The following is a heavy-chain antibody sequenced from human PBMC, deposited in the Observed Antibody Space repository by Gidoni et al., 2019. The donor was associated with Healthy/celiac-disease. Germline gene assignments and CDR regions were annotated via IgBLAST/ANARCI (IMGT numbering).Heavy chain of an antibody. Sequence: QVQLVESGGGLVKPGGSLRLSCAASGFTFSDYYMSWIRQAPGKGLEWVSYISSSGSTIYYADSVKGRFTISRDNAKNSLYLQMNSLRAEDTAVYYCASAGPREGIRGVPGGHYYYYGMDVWGQGTTVTVSS. D-gene: IGHD3-10*01. V-gene: IGHV3-11*01. CDR3: ASAGPREGIRGVPGGHYYYYGMDV. J-gene: IGHJ6*02. CDR2: ISSSGSTI. CDR1: GFTFSDYY.